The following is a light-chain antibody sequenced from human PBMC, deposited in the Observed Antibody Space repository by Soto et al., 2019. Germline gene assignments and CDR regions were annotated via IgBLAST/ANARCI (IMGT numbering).Light chain of an antibody. CDR2: SNN. CDR3: VSWDDSLSGLV. J-gene: IGLJ1*01. V-gene: IGLV1-44*01. Sequence: QSVLTQPPSASGTPGQRVTISCSGSSSNIGSNTVNWYQQLPGTAPKLLIYSNNQRPSGVPDRCSGSKSGTSASLASSGLRSEDEGDYYCVSWDDSLSGLVFGTGTKLTVL. CDR1: SSNIGSNT.